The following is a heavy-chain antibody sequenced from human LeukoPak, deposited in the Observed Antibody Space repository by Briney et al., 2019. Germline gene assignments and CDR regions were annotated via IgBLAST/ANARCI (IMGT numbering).Heavy chain of an antibody. D-gene: IGHD3-10*01. CDR2: IKSSTDAGAT. V-gene: IGHV3-15*01. J-gene: IGHJ5*02. CDR1: GLTFSNAW. CDR3: AKDLMRDIWFGES. Sequence: GGSLRLSCAASGLTFSNAWMSWVRQAPGKGLEWIGRIKSSTDAGATDYGAPVRGRFTISRDNSKNTLYLQMNSLRAEDTAVYYCAKDLMRDIWFGESWGQGTLVTVSS.